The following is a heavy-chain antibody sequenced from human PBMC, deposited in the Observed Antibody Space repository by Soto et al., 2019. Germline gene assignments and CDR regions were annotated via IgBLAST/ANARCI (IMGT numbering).Heavy chain of an antibody. V-gene: IGHV4-34*01. Sequence: SETLSLTCTVSGDSISSYYWNWIRQPPGKGLEWIGEINHSGSTNYNPSLKSRVTISVDTSKNQFSLKLSSVTAADTAVYYCARDYYDSSGRPTIDYWGQGTLVTVSS. D-gene: IGHD3-22*01. CDR1: GDSISSYY. J-gene: IGHJ4*02. CDR3: ARDYYDSSGRPTIDY. CDR2: INHSGST.